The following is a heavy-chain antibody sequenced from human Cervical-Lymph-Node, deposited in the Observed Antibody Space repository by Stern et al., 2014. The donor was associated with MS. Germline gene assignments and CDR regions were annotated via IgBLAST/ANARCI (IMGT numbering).Heavy chain of an antibody. CDR3: ARNGDRHYYYGMDV. V-gene: IGHV4-31*03. D-gene: IGHD4-17*01. CDR2: IYYSGST. CDR1: GGSISSGGYY. Sequence: QLQLQESGPGLVKPSQTLSLTCTVSGGSISSGGYYWSWIRQHPGKGLEWIGDIYYSGSTYYNPSLKSRVTISVDTSKNQFSLKLSSVTAADTAVYYCARNGDRHYYYGMDVWGQGTTVTVSS. J-gene: IGHJ6*02.